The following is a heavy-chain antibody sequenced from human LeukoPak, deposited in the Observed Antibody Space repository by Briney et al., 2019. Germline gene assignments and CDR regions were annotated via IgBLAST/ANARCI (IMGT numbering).Heavy chain of an antibody. Sequence: GRSLRLSCAASGFTFSSYGMHWVRQAPGKGLEWVAVIWYDGSNKYYADSVKGRFTISRDNSKNTLYLQMNSLRAEDTAVYYCARDGGYYDTPDAFDIWGQGTMVTVSS. J-gene: IGHJ3*02. CDR2: IWYDGSNK. V-gene: IGHV3-30*19. CDR1: GFTFSSYG. D-gene: IGHD3-22*01. CDR3: ARDGGYYDTPDAFDI.